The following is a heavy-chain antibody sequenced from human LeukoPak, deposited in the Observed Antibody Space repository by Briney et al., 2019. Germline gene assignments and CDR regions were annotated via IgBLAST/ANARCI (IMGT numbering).Heavy chain of an antibody. CDR2: INTNTGNP. J-gene: IGHJ4*02. Sequence: ASVKVSCKASGYTFTNYAMNWVRQAPGQGLEWMGWINTNTGNPTYAQGFTGRFVFSLDTSVSTAYLQISSLKADDNAVYYCAREGDSSLGYFDYWGQGTLVTVSS. CDR3: AREGDSSLGYFDY. D-gene: IGHD6-13*01. CDR1: GYTFTNYA. V-gene: IGHV7-4-1*02.